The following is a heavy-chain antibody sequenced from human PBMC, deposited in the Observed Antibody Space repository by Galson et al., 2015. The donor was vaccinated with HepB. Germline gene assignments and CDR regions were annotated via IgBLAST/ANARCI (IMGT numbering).Heavy chain of an antibody. CDR1: GFTFSSYA. CDR3: AEDRGSWIQLWFKGSDY. V-gene: IGHV3-23*01. D-gene: IGHD5-18*01. J-gene: IGHJ4*02. Sequence: SLRLSCAASGFTFSSYAMSWVRQAPGKGLEWVSAISGSGGSTYYADSVKGRFTISRDNSKNTLYLQMNSLRAEDTAVYYCAEDRGSWIQLWFKGSDYWGQGTLVTVSS. CDR2: ISGSGGST.